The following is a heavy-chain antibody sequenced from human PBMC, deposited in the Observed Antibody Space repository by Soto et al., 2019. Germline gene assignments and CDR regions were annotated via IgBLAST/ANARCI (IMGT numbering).Heavy chain of an antibody. CDR1: GGSISSYY. CDR3: ARHPCSSTSCFGMRPGYYYYCYMDV. D-gene: IGHD2-2*01. Sequence: SETLSLTCTVSGGSISSYYWSWIRQPPGKGLEWIGSIYYSGSTHYNASLKSRVTISVDTSRNQFSLKLSSVTAADTAVYYCARHPCSSTSCFGMRPGYYYYCYMDVWGKGTTVTVSS. J-gene: IGHJ6*03. CDR2: IYYSGST. V-gene: IGHV4-59*05.